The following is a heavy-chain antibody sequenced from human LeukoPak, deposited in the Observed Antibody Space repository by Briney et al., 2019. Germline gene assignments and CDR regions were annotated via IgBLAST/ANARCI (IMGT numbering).Heavy chain of an antibody. D-gene: IGHD3-3*01. CDR1: GFTFSSYW. CDR2: IKQDGSDK. CDR3: ARMYYDFWSGYYFDY. V-gene: IGHV3-7*01. J-gene: IGHJ4*02. Sequence: GGSLRLSCAASGFTFSSYWMSWVRQAPGKGLEWVANIKQDGSDKYYVDSVKGRFTIPRDNAKNSLHLQMNSLRAEDTAVYYCARMYYDFWSGYYFDYWGQGTLVTVSS.